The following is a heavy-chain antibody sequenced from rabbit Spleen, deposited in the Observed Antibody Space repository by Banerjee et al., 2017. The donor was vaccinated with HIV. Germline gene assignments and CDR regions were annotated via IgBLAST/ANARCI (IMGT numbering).Heavy chain of an antibody. CDR2: IYPGFGLK. J-gene: IGHJ6*01. D-gene: IGHD4-1*01. CDR3: ARDLYSSGWAALSYGMDL. V-gene: IGHV1S47*01. Sequence: QQQLEESGGGLVKPEGSLTLTCTASGIDFSSYGVNWVRQAPGKGLEWIGYIYPGFGLKNYANSVKGRFTISSDNAQNPVFLQMTSLTASDTATYFCARDLYSSGWAALSYGMDLWGQGTLVTVS. CDR1: GIDFSSYG.